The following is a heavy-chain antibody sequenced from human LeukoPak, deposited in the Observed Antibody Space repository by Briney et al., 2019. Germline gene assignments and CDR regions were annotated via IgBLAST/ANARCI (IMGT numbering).Heavy chain of an antibody. V-gene: IGHV3-30*04. D-gene: IGHD6-19*01. J-gene: IGHJ6*03. CDR1: GFTFSTDA. CDR2: ISYDGSNK. Sequence: PGGSLRLSCAASGFTFSTDAMHWVRQAPGKGLEWVAVISYDGSNKYYADSVKGRFTISRDNSKNTLYLQMNSLRAEDTAVYYCARDTLPGIAVAGTYYYYYYMDVWGKGTTVTVSS. CDR3: ARDTLPGIAVAGTYYYYYYMDV.